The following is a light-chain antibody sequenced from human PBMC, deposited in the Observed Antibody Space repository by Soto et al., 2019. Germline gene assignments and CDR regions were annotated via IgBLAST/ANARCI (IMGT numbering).Light chain of an antibody. Sequence: QSALTQPASVSGSPGQSITISCTATSSDVDTHNYVSWYQQHPGKAPKLMIYEVTKRPSGVPDRFSGSKSGNTASLTVSGLLAEDEADYYCSSHAGIINVVFGGGTKLTVL. CDR3: SSHAGIINVV. J-gene: IGLJ3*02. CDR2: EVT. CDR1: SSDVDTHNY. V-gene: IGLV2-8*01.